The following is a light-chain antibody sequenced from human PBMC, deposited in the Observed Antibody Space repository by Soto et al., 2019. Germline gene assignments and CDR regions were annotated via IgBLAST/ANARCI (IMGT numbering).Light chain of an antibody. V-gene: IGLV1-40*01. CDR2: GNS. J-gene: IGLJ2*01. CDR1: SSNIGAGYD. CDR3: QSYDSSLSSVV. Sequence: SVLTQPPSVSGAPGQRVTISCTGSSSNIGAGYDVHWYQQLPGTAPKLLIYGNSNRPSGVPDRFSGSKSGTSASLAITGLQAEAEADYYCQSYDSSLSSVVFGGGTKLTVL.